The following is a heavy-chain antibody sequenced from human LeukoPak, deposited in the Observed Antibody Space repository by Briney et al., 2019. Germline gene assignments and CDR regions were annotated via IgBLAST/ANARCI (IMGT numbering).Heavy chain of an antibody. CDR1: GFTFSSYA. Sequence: GSLRLSCAASGFTFSSYAMSWVRQAPGKGLEWVSAISGSGGSTYYVDSVKGRFTISRDNSKNTLYLQMNSLRAEDTAVYYCAKDHDSSGYYRLGRPYYFDYWGQGTLVTVSS. CDR3: AKDHDSSGYYRLGRPYYFDY. J-gene: IGHJ4*02. D-gene: IGHD3-22*01. CDR2: ISGSGGST. V-gene: IGHV3-23*01.